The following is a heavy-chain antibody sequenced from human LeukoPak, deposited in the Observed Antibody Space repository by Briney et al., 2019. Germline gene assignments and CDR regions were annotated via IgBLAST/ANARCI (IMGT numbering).Heavy chain of an antibody. CDR1: GGSTSTYY. V-gene: IGHV4-4*07. CDR3: ARLSTVTTSFDF. D-gene: IGHD4-17*01. CDR2: FYVSGNS. Sequence: SETLSLTCSVSGGSTSTYYWSWIRQPAGKGLEWIGRFYVSGNSYYNPSLKSRVTMSLDTSKKQFSLRLSSVTAADTAVYYCARLSTVTTSFDFWGQGTLVTVSS. J-gene: IGHJ4*02.